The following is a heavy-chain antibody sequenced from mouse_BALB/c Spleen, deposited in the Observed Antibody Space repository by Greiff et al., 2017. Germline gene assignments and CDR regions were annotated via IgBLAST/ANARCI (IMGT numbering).Heavy chain of an antibody. Sequence: EESGGDLVKPGGSLKLSCAASGFTFSSYAMSWVRQSPEKGLEWVAEISSGGSYTYYPDTVTGRFTIARDNAKNTLYLKMSSLRSEDAAVCYCARKCGNVGAMDYWGQGTSVTVSS. CDR1: GFTFSSYA. CDR2: ISSGGSYT. V-gene: IGHV5-9-4*01. J-gene: IGHJ4*01. CDR3: ARKCGNVGAMDY. D-gene: IGHD2-10*02.